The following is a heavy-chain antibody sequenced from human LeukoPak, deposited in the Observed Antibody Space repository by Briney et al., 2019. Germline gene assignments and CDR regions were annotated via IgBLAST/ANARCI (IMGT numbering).Heavy chain of an antibody. CDR1: GFTFSNCA. Sequence: GGSLRLSCAASGFTFSNCAIHWVRQAPGMGLEWVAVISYDGKNKYYADSVKGRFTISRDNSKNTLYLQMNSLRDEDTAVYYCARGGYSSSWDNFDYWGQGTLVAVSS. CDR3: ARGGYSSSWDNFDY. J-gene: IGHJ4*02. D-gene: IGHD6-13*01. V-gene: IGHV3-30*04. CDR2: ISYDGKNK.